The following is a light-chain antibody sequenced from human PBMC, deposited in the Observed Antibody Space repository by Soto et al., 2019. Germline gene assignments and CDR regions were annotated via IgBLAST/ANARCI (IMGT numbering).Light chain of an antibody. CDR2: DND. V-gene: IGLV1-51*01. CDR1: SSNIGNNY. J-gene: IGLJ2*01. Sequence: QTVVTQPPSVSAAPGQKVTISCSGSSSNIGNNYVSWYQQLPGTATKLLIYDNDQRPLGIPDRFSGSTSGTSATLGITGLQTGDEAHYYCGTWDSSLSAVVFGGGTKVTVL. CDR3: GTWDSSLSAVV.